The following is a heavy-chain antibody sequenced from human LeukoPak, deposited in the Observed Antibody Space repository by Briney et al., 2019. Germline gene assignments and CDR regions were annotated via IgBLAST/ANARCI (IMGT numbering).Heavy chain of an antibody. V-gene: IGHV4-59*01. CDR2: IHYSGST. CDR3: TRGQRSNFPAIDG. J-gene: IGHJ4*02. Sequence: SETLSLTCTVSGGSISSYYWSWIRQPPGKGLEWIGYIHYSGSTNYNPSLRSRVTISLDTPKNQFSLKLTSVTAADAAVYYCTRGQRSNFPAIDGWGLGTLVTVSS. D-gene: IGHD6-13*01. CDR1: GGSISSYY.